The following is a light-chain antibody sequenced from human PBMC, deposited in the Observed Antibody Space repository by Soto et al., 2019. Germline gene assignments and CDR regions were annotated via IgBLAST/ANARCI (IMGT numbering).Light chain of an antibody. CDR2: GAS. CDR3: QQYGSSRPGLT. CDR1: QSVSSSY. Sequence: EIVLTQSPGTLSLSPGERATLSCRASQSVSSSYLAWYQQKPGQAPGLLIYGASSRATGIPVRFSGSGSGTDFTLTISRMEPEDVAVYYCQQYGSSRPGLTFGGGTKVEIK. J-gene: IGKJ4*01. V-gene: IGKV3-20*01.